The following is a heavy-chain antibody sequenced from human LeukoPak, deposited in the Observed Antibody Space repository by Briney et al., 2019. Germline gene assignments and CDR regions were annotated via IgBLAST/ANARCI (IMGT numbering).Heavy chain of an antibody. D-gene: IGHD1-26*01. CDR3: ARDGEWELPEDY. CDR2: INPNSGGT. Sequence: ASVKVSCKASGYSFSTHWMHWVRQAPGQGLEWMGWINPNSGGTNYAQKFQGRVTMTRDTSISTAYMELSRLRSDDTAVYYCARDGEWELPEDYWGQGTLVTVSS. J-gene: IGHJ4*02. CDR1: GYSFSTHW. V-gene: IGHV1-2*02.